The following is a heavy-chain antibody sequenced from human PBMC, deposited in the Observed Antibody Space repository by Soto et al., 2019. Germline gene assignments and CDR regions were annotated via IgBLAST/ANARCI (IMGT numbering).Heavy chain of an antibody. V-gene: IGHV4-30-4*01. CDR1: GGAINSDYYY. D-gene: IGHD2-8*01. CDR2: MYSSGST. J-gene: IGHJ4*02. CDR3: VRGTDCATVVACNRYVDS. Sequence: QVRLQESGPGLVKSSQTLSLTCSVSGGAINSDYYYWGWVRQPPGKGLEWIGYMYSSGSTYSNPSLQTPVALSVDTSQNPFSLRLTSVTAADTPVYFCVRGTDCATVVACNRYVDSWGQGIPVTVSS.